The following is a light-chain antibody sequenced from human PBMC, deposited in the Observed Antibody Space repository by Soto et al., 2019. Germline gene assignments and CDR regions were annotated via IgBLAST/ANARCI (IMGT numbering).Light chain of an antibody. Sequence: ETVLTQSPATLSLSPGERASLSCRASQNVSSYLAWYQQKPGQAPRILIYDASNRATGIPARFSGSGSGTDFTLTISSLEPEDFAVYYCQQRINWPQTFGQGTKLEI. CDR2: DAS. V-gene: IGKV3-11*01. CDR3: QQRINWPQT. CDR1: QNVSSY. J-gene: IGKJ2*01.